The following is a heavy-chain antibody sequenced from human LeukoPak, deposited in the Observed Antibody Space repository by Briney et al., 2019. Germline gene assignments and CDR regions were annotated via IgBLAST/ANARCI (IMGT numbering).Heavy chain of an antibody. CDR2: IELDGSEK. V-gene: IGHV3-7*03. Sequence: GGSLRLSCVASGFTFGKYWMSWVRQAPGKGLEWVANIELDGSEKNYVDSVKGRFTISRDNTKNSLYLQMNSLRAEDTAVFYCARDQYDTWSRRGNFDSWGQGTLVIVSS. J-gene: IGHJ4*02. CDR1: GFTFGKYW. CDR3: ARDQYDTWSRRGNFDS. D-gene: IGHD3-3*01.